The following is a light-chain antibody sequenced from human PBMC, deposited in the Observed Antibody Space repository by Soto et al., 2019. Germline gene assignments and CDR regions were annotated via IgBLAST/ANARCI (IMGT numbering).Light chain of an antibody. V-gene: IGLV2-8*01. J-gene: IGLJ2*01. CDR2: EVT. CDR3: SSYAGSKTL. CDR1: SSDVGGYNY. Sequence: QSALTQPPSASGSPGQSLTISCTGTSSDVGGYNYVSWYQQHPGKAPKLMIYEVTKRPSGVPDRFSGSKSGNTASLTVSGFQAEDEADYYCSSYAGSKTLFGGGTKLTVL.